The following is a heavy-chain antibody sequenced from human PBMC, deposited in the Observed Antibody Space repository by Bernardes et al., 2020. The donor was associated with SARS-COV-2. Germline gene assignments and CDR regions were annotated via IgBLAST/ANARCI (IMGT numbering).Heavy chain of an antibody. Sequence: ASVKVSCKVSGSIPSASAMHWVRQAPGKGLEWMGGFHPEEYKVLYAQKFQGRVTVTRDPSTDAASMTLFSLTSEDTAVYFCATLISVDEFATTIWGGYFFQHWGQGALVTVSS. CDR3: ATLISVDEFATTIWGGYFFQH. D-gene: IGHD3-16*01. V-gene: IGHV1-24*01. CDR1: GSIPSASA. CDR2: FHPEEYKV. J-gene: IGHJ4*02.